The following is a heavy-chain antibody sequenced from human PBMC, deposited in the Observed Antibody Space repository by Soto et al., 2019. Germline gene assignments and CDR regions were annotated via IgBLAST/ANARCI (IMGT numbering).Heavy chain of an antibody. CDR3: AKRRVVPTARYYYYGLDV. J-gene: IGHJ6*02. D-gene: IGHD2-2*01. V-gene: IGHV4-39*01. Sequence: SETLSLTGTVSGGSISSVGYYWVWIRQAPGKGLEWIGSIYYSGTTDYNPSLTSRVTISADTSKNRFSLKLSSVTAADTAVYYCAKRRVVPTARYYYYGLDVWGQGTTVTVSS. CDR1: GGSISSVGYY. CDR2: IYYSGTT.